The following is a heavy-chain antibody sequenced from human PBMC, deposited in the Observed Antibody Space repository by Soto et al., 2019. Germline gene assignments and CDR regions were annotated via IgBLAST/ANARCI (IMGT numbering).Heavy chain of an antibody. CDR2: ISASGGTT. CDR3: AKGLADGYLTEALTLDS. D-gene: IGHD5-12*01. CDR1: GFPFSTYG. J-gene: IGHJ4*02. V-gene: IGHV3-23*01. Sequence: VGSLRLSCVASGFPFSTYGMNWVRQVPGKGLEWVAGISASGGTTYYAEYVKGRFSIFRDKSKNTMDLQMNSLRGDDTAVYYCAKGLADGYLTEALTLDSWGQGTLVTVSS.